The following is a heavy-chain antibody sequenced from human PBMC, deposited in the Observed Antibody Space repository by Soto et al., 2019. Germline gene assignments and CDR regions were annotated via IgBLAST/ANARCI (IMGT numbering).Heavy chain of an antibody. Sequence: ASVKVSCKASGYTFTSYAMHWVRQAPGQRLEWMGWINAGNGNTKYSQKFQGRVTITRDTSASTAYMELSSLRSEDTAVYYCAPSPNCGSDCHDNICFAPWSLCTLVTVS. V-gene: IGHV1-3*01. CDR2: INAGNGNT. CDR1: GYTFTSYA. J-gene: IGHJ5*02. D-gene: IGHD2-21*01. CDR3: APSPNCGSDCHDNICFAP.